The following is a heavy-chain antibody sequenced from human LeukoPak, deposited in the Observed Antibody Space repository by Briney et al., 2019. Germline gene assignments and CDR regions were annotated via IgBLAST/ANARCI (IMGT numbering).Heavy chain of an antibody. Sequence: GGSLRLSCAASGFTSSSYWMHWVRQAPGKGLVWVSRINRDGSSTSYADSVKGRFTISRDNAKNTLYLQMKSLRAEDTAVFYCARGGYTGVFDIWGQGTMVTVSS. D-gene: IGHD5-18*01. V-gene: IGHV3-74*01. CDR2: INRDGSST. J-gene: IGHJ3*02. CDR1: GFTSSSYW. CDR3: ARGGYTGVFDI.